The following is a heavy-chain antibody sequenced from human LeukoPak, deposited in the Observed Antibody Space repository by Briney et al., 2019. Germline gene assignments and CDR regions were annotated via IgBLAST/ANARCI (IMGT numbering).Heavy chain of an antibody. CDR3: ARGSGIVTGIDE. J-gene: IGHJ4*02. CDR1: GFTFSSHW. V-gene: IGHV3-74*01. CDR2: IKGDGSHT. Sequence: GGSLRLSCAASGFTFSSHWMHWVRQAPGKGLVWVSRIKGDGSHTNYADSVKGRFTISRDNAKNTLSLQMNSLRAEDTAVYYCARGSGIVTGIDEWGQGTLVTVSS. D-gene: IGHD6-25*01.